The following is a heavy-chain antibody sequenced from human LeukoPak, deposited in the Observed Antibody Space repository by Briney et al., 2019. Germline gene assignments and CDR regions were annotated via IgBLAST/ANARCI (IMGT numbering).Heavy chain of an antibody. Sequence: GGSLRLSCAASAFTFSNYAMHWVRQAPGKGLEWVSFIRYDGNYKYYADSVKGRLTISRDNFKNTLYLQMNSLRAEDTAVYYCVKDRDWNDDDDAFDIWGQGTMVTVSS. D-gene: IGHD1-1*01. CDR1: AFTFSNYA. J-gene: IGHJ3*02. V-gene: IGHV3-30*02. CDR2: IRYDGNYK. CDR3: VKDRDWNDDDDAFDI.